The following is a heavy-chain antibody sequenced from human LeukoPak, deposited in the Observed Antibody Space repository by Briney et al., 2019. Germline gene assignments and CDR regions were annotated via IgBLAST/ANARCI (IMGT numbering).Heavy chain of an antibody. CDR3: ARGPLINDFWSGYNYYYYYMDV. D-gene: IGHD3-3*01. J-gene: IGHJ6*03. CDR1: GGTFSSYA. CDR2: IIPIFGTA. V-gene: IGHV1-69*01. Sequence: AASVKVSCKAFGGTFSSYAISWVRQAPGQGLEWMGGIIPIFGTANYAQKFQGRVTITADESTSTAYMELSSLRSEDTAVYYCARGPLINDFWSGYNYYYYYMDVWGQGTTVTVSS.